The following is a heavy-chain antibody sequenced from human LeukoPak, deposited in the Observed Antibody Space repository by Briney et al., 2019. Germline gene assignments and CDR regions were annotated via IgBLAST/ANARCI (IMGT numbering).Heavy chain of an antibody. Sequence: ASVEVSCKASGYTFTGYYMHWVRQAPGQGLEWMGWINPNSGGTNYAQKFQGRVTMTRDTSISTAYMELSRLRSDDTAVYYCARDLGGWVFNYYMDVWGKGTTVTVSS. D-gene: IGHD3-10*01. V-gene: IGHV1-2*02. CDR1: GYTFTGYY. J-gene: IGHJ6*03. CDR2: INPNSGGT. CDR3: ARDLGGWVFNYYMDV.